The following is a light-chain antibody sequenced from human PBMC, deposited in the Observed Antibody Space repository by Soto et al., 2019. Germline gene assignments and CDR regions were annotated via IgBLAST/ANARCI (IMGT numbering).Light chain of an antibody. CDR1: PGISNY. CDR3: QKYNGSPQT. Sequence: DIQMTQSPSSLSASVGDRVTITCRASPGISNYLAWYQQKPGKVPKLLIYTASTLQSGVPSRFSGSGSGTDFTLTISILQPEDVATYYCQKYNGSPQTFCHGTKVAIK. CDR2: TAS. J-gene: IGKJ1*01. V-gene: IGKV1-27*01.